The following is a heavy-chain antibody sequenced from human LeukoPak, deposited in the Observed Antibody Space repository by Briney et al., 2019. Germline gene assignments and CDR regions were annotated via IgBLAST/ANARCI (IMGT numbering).Heavy chain of an antibody. V-gene: IGHV3-30-3*01. Sequence: GRSLRLSCAASGYXFSSYAMHWVRQAPGKGPKWVAAISTDGSNRFYADSVKGRFTFSRDNSKNTLYLQMNSLRVEDTATYYCARVQSGSDAFDIWGQGRMVTVSS. J-gene: IGHJ3*02. CDR1: GYXFSSYA. CDR3: ARVQSGSDAFDI. CDR2: ISTDGSNR.